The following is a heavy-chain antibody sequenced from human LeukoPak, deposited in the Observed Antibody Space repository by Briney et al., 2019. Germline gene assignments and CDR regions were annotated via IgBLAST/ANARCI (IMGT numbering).Heavy chain of an antibody. J-gene: IGHJ4*02. CDR1: GFTFRSYA. Sequence: GGSLRLSCAASGFTFRSYAIYWVRQAPGKGLEWVSGISGSGGDTYFADSVKGRFTISRDNSKNTLYLQMNSLRAEDTAVYYCAKDLFGDYEFDYWGQGTLVTVSS. CDR3: AKDLFGDYEFDY. CDR2: ISGSGGDT. D-gene: IGHD4-17*01. V-gene: IGHV3-23*01.